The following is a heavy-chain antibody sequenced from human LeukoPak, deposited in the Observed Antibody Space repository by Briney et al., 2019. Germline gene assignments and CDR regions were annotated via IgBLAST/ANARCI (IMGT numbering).Heavy chain of an antibody. CDR1: GLTFSSHT. J-gene: IGHJ4*02. Sequence: GGSLRLSCAASGLTFSSHTMHWVRQAPGKGLEWVAVISHDGSDKHYTDSVKGRFTISRDNSRNTLYLQMNSLRAEDTAVYYCAREPGPGYFDYWGQGTLVTVSS. D-gene: IGHD1-14*01. V-gene: IGHV3-30-3*01. CDR2: ISHDGSDK. CDR3: AREPGPGYFDY.